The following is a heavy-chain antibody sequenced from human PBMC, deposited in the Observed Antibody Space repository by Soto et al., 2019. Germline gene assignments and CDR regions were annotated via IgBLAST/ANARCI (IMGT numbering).Heavy chain of an antibody. J-gene: IGHJ4*02. Sequence: VQLLESGGGLVQPGGSLSLSCAASGFTFSSTAMSWVRQPPGKGLEWVSVISDSGGDTKYADSVKGRFTVSRDTSKNPLYLQMSSLRAEDTAVYFCAKSWRDNRGSSYSHFDNWGQGSLVTVSS. V-gene: IGHV3-23*01. D-gene: IGHD3-10*01. CDR1: GFTFSSTA. CDR2: ISDSGGDT. CDR3: AKSWRDNRGSSYSHFDN.